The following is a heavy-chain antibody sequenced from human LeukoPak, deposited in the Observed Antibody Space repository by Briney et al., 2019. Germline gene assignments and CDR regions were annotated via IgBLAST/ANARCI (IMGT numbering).Heavy chain of an antibody. CDR2: ISAYNGNT. Sequence: ASVKVSCKASGYTFTSYGISWVRQAPGQGLEWMGWISAYNGNTIYAQKLQGRVTMTTDTSTSTAYMELRSLRSDDTAVYYCARPGGDEWELLYYFDYWGQGTLVTVSS. CDR3: ARPGGDEWELLYYFDY. V-gene: IGHV1-18*01. D-gene: IGHD1-26*01. J-gene: IGHJ4*02. CDR1: GYTFTSYG.